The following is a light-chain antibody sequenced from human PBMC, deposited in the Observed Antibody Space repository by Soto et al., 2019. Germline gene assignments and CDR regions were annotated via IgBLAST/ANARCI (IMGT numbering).Light chain of an antibody. CDR3: QQYDSSHLT. J-gene: IGKJ4*01. CDR1: QSVISSY. Sequence: ENVLTQSPGTLSLSPGERATLSCRASQSVISSYLAWYQQKPGQAPSLLVYGTSSRAAGIPDRFSGSGSGTDFTLTISRLEPEDFAVYYCQQYDSSHLTFGGGTKVDIK. V-gene: IGKV3-20*01. CDR2: GTS.